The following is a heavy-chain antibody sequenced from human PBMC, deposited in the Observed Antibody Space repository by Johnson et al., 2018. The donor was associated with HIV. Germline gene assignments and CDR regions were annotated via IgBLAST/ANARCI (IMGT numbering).Heavy chain of an antibody. J-gene: IGHJ3*02. V-gene: IGHV3-66*02. CDR2: LYSGGST. CDR3: ARPLPAAYYAFDI. CDR1: GFTVSSNY. D-gene: IGHD2-2*01. Sequence: VQLVESGGGLVQPGGSLRLSCAAAGFTVSSNYMSWVRQAPGKGLAWVSVLYSGGSTYYADSVKGRFTISRDNSKNTLYLQMNSLRAEDTAVYYCARPLPAAYYAFDIWGQGTMVTVSS.